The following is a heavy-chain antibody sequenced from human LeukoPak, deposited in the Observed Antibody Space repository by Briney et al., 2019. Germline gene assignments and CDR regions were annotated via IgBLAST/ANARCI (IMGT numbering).Heavy chain of an antibody. V-gene: IGHV3-23*01. CDR3: AKDRAPIVVVPAAIGYYGMDV. Sequence: GGSLRLSCAASGFTFSSYAMSWVRQAPGKGLEWVSAISGNGGSTYYADSVKGRFTISRDNSKNTLYLQMNSLRAEDTAVYYCAKDRAPIVVVPAAIGYYGMDVWGQGTTVTVSS. CDR2: ISGNGGST. CDR1: GFTFSSYA. D-gene: IGHD2-2*01. J-gene: IGHJ6*02.